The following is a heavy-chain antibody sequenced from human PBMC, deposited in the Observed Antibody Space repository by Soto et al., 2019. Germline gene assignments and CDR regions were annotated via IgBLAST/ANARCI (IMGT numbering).Heavy chain of an antibody. CDR1: VFTFNNSG. CDR2: ISYDGSDK. D-gene: IGHD5-12*01. CDR3: VKDRVPGAYGNYYGMDV. V-gene: IGHV3-30*18. J-gene: IGHJ6*02. Sequence: PGGSLRLSCRVSVFTFNNSGMHWVRQAPGKGLEWMAVISYDGSDKYYADSVKGRVIISRDNSKNTLNLEMNSLRAEDTAIYYCVKDRVPGAYGNYYGMDVWGQGTTVTVSS.